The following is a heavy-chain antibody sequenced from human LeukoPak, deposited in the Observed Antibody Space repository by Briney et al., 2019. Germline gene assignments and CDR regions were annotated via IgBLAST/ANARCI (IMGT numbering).Heavy chain of an antibody. V-gene: IGHV3-11*01. CDR1: GFTFSDYY. D-gene: IGHD7-27*01. Sequence: GGSLRLSCAASGFTFSDYYMTWVRQAPGKGLEWVSSISSDGGAMYYADSVKGRFTVSRDNARNSLYLQMNSLSAEDTAVYFCARAALLTGGGYHFDSWGQGTLVTVSS. CDR2: ISSDGGAM. J-gene: IGHJ4*02. CDR3: ARAALLTGGGYHFDS.